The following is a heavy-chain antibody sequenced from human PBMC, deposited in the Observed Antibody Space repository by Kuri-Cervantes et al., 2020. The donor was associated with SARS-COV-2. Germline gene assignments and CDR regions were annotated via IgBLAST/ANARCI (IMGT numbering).Heavy chain of an antibody. CDR3: ARDGGAAAGPSNWFDP. J-gene: IGHJ5*02. D-gene: IGHD6-13*01. Sequence: GGSLRLTCAASGFTFSSYWMSWVRQAPGKGLEWVANIKQDGSEKYYVDSVKGRFTISRDNAKNSLYLQMNSLRAEDTAVYYCARDGGAAAGPSNWFDPWGQGTLVTVSS. V-gene: IGHV3-7*01. CDR1: GFTFSSYW. CDR2: IKQDGSEK.